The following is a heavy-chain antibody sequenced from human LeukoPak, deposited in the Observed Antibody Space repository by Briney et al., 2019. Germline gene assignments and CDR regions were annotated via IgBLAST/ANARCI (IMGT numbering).Heavy chain of an antibody. J-gene: IGHJ6*03. Sequence: GGSLRLSCAASGFTFTSYAMSWVRQTPGKGLDWVSSINNRGDNTHYADSLEGGFTISRDNSRNTLYLQMRRLRVEDTATYYCARQILRGSYFYFLDVWGIGTPVTVSS. V-gene: IGHV3-23*01. CDR3: ARQILRGSYFYFLDV. D-gene: IGHD3-10*01. CDR2: INNRGDNT. CDR1: GFTFTSYA.